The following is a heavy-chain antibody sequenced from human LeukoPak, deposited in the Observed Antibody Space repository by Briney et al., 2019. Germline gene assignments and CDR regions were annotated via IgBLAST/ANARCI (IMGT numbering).Heavy chain of an antibody. J-gene: IGHJ4*02. CDR2: ISGSESIT. V-gene: IGHV3-23*01. D-gene: IGHD6-19*01. Sequence: GGSLRLSCAASGFTFSSYAMSCVRQAPGKGLEWVSAISGSESITYYADSVKGRFTISRDNSKNTLYLQMNSLRAEDTAVYYCAKVEGVAGPGDYWGQGTLVTVSS. CDR1: GFTFSSYA. CDR3: AKVEGVAGPGDY.